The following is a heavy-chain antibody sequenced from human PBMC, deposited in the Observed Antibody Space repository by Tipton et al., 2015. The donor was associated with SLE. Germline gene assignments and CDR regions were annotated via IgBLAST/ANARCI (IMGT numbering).Heavy chain of an antibody. CDR3: ASLYSSGSSADY. Sequence: TLSLTCSVSGDSISGHYWSWIRQPPGKGLEWIGSIYYSANTYYNPSLKRRVTMSLDTSKNQFSLELSSVTAADTAVYYCASLYSSGSSADYWGQGTLVTVSS. CDR2: IYYSANT. CDR1: GDSISGHY. J-gene: IGHJ4*02. V-gene: IGHV4-39*07. D-gene: IGHD6-19*01.